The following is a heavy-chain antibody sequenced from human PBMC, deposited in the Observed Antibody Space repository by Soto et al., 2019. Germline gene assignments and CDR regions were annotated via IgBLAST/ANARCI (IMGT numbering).Heavy chain of an antibody. CDR3: ARDSTRAYDGRYYSHSDAFEI. V-gene: IGHV1-18*01. Sequence: QVQLVQSGAEVKKPGASVKVSCTASGYTFTSYAISWVRQAPGQGLEWMGWISTYDSDTNYAQNVQGRLTMTTDTATNTGYMELRGLTSGDTAIYYCARDSTRAYDGRYYSHSDAFEIWGQGTMVTVSS. CDR2: ISTYDSDT. CDR1: GYTFTSYA. J-gene: IGHJ3*02. D-gene: IGHD1-26*01.